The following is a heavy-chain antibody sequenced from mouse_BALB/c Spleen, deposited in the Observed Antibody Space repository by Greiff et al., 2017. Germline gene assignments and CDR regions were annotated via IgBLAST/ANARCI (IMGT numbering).Heavy chain of an antibody. J-gene: IGHJ4*01. Sequence: EVQLVESGGGLVQPGGSRKLSCAASGFTFSSFGMHWVRQAPEKGLEWVAYISSGSSTIYYADTVKGRFTISRDNPKNTLFLQMTSLRSEDTAMYYCARSGWDVGGAMDYWGQGTSVTVSS. CDR2: ISSGSSTI. CDR1: GFTFSSFG. CDR3: ARSGWDVGGAMDY. V-gene: IGHV5-17*02. D-gene: IGHD3-1*01.